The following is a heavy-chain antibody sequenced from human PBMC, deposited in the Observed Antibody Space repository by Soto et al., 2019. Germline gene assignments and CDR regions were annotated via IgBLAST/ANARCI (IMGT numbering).Heavy chain of an antibody. D-gene: IGHD1-1*01. CDR2: IRNQRAPDTT. CDR3: SGEESPDTGYFSPY. V-gene: IGHV3-49*04. CDR1: GFPFDDFG. Sequence: GGSLRLSCTRSGFPFDDFGKNWVHQAAGKGLEWVVLIRNQRAPDTTEHHAAAKGTFTISRYTPIGIAYLQMNRLNIEDSAVYYCSGEESPDTGYFSPYWGPGTPVTLSS. J-gene: IGHJ4*02.